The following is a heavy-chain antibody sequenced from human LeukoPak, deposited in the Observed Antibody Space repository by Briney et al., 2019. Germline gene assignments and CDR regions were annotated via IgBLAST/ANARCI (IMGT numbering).Heavy chain of an antibody. Sequence: GGSLRLSCAASGFTFSSYSMNWARQAPGKGLEWVSSISSSSSYIYYADSVKGRFTISRDNAKNSLYLQMNSLRAEDTAVYYCARVDYYGSGSYLDWGQGTLVTVSS. CDR3: ARVDYYGSGSYLD. CDR2: ISSSSSYI. J-gene: IGHJ4*02. CDR1: GFTFSSYS. D-gene: IGHD3-10*01. V-gene: IGHV3-21*01.